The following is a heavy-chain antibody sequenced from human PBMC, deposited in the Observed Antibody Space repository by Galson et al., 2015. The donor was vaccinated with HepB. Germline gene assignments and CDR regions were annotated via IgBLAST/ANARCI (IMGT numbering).Heavy chain of an antibody. J-gene: IGHJ6*03. CDR3: ARERFSVLRGLTKYYYYMDV. V-gene: IGHV4-34*01. D-gene: IGHD4-17*01. Sequence: TLSLTCAVYSGSFSDYYWSWTRQPPGKGLEWIGEINHSGSTHYNPSLKSRLTIQLDTSKSQFSLKLSSVTAADTAVYFCARERFSVLRGLTKYYYYMDVWGNGTTISVSS. CDR2: INHSGST. CDR1: SGSFSDYY.